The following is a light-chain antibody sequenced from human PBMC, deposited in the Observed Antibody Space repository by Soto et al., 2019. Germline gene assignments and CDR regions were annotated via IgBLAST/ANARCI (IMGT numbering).Light chain of an antibody. CDR2: GAS. Sequence: EIVLTQSPGTLSLSPGERATLSCRASESISEDYLAWYQQKPGQAPRLVVYGASRRATGIPDRFSGSGSGTDLTLTISRLEPEDFAVYYCQQYGRTPGFSFGQGTKVDIK. J-gene: IGKJ2*01. CDR1: ESISEDY. CDR3: QQYGRTPGFS. V-gene: IGKV3-20*01.